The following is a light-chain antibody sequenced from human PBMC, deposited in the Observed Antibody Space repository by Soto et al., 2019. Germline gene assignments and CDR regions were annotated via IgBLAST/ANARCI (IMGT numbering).Light chain of an antibody. J-gene: IGLJ1*01. V-gene: IGLV2-11*01. CDR1: SSDVGLYYY. CDR3: CSFAGSFSYV. CDR2: DVT. Sequence: QSALTQPRSVSGSPGQSVTISCTGTSSDVGLYYYVSWYQQHPGKAPKLIIYDVTERPAGVPDRFSGSKSGNTASLTISGLQAEDEADYSCCSFAGSFSYVFGGGTKVTV.